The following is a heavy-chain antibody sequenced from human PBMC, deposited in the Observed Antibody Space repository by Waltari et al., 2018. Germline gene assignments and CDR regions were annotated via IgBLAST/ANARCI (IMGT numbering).Heavy chain of an antibody. V-gene: IGHV1-2*06. J-gene: IGHJ4*02. CDR1: GYTFTDHH. Sequence: QVQLVQSGAEVKKPGASVKVTCKAFGYTFTDHHMHWVRQAPGQGLEWMGRINSNSGGTNYAQKFQGRVTMTTDTSLNTVYMELTRLISDDTAVYYCARDFRGGSYHFDYWGQGTLVTVSS. CDR2: INSNSGGT. D-gene: IGHD1-26*01. CDR3: ARDFRGGSYHFDY.